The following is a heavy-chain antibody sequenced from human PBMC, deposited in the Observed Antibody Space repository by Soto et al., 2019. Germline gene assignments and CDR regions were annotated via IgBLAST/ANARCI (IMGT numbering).Heavy chain of an antibody. Sequence: GGSLRLSCAASGFTFDDYAMHWVRQAPGKGLEWVSGISWNSDSIGYADSVKGRFTVSRDNAKNSLYLQMNSLRAEDTALYYCAKDIRIADFCSGGSCYSNSFDYWGRGTLVTVSS. CDR1: GFTFDDYA. D-gene: IGHD2-15*01. V-gene: IGHV3-9*01. CDR2: ISWNSDSI. J-gene: IGHJ4*02. CDR3: AKDIRIADFCSGGSCYSNSFDY.